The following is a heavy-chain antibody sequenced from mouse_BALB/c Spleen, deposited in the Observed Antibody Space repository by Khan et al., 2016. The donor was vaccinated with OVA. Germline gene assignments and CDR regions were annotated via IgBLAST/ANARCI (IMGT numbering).Heavy chain of an antibody. CDR3: ERGGGWGGMFDY. J-gene: IGHJ2*01. Sequence: VQLQESGPELVKPGASVKMSCKASGYTFTDHIISWVKQRTGQGLEWIGEIYPGSGSTYYNEKFNDKATLTADKSSNTAYMQLSSLTSEDSAVYFWERGGGWGGMFDYLGQGTTLTVSS. CDR1: GYTFTDHI. V-gene: IGHV1-77*01. D-gene: IGHD3-3*01. CDR2: IYPGSGST.